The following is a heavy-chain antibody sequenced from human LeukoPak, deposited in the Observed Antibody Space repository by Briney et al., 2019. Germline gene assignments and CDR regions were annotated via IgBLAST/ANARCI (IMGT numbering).Heavy chain of an antibody. CDR3: AREVYDFWRGTSTIYCYMDV. CDR1: GGSISSLY. Sequence: SETLSLTCTVSGGSISSLYWSWIRPPPGKGLGRVGYIYYRGSTKYNPSLKSRVTISVETSKNQFSLKLSSVTAADTGVYYCAREVYDFWRGTSTIYCYMDVWGKGTTVTVSS. D-gene: IGHD3-3*01. CDR2: IYYRGST. J-gene: IGHJ6*03. V-gene: IGHV4-59*11.